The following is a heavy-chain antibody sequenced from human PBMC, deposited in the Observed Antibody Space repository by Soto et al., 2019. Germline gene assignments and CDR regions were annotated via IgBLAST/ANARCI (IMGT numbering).Heavy chain of an antibody. V-gene: IGHV3-30*18. CDR1: GFTFSSYG. J-gene: IGHJ4*02. Sequence: PGGSLRLSCAASGFTFSSYGMHWVRQAPGKGLEWVAVISYDGSNKYYADSVKGRFTISRDNSKNTLYLQMNSLRAEDTAVYYCAKDLGYYYDSSGYSDYWGQGTLVTVSS. D-gene: IGHD3-22*01. CDR2: ISYDGSNK. CDR3: AKDLGYYYDSSGYSDY.